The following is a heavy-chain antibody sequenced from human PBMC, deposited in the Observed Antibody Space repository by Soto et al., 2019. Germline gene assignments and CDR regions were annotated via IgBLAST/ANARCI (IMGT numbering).Heavy chain of an antibody. D-gene: IGHD5-12*01. CDR3: ARHIFFGYAPDNYGEVV. J-gene: IGHJ6*02. Sequence: GESLKISCKAYGYIFAHYWIGWVRQTPGKGLEWMGIIFPGDSETRYSPSFHGQVTISVDKSDNTASLQWSALQASDTGLYYCARHIFFGYAPDNYGEVVSCQGTRATV. V-gene: IGHV5-51*01. CDR2: IFPGDSET. CDR1: GYIFAHYW.